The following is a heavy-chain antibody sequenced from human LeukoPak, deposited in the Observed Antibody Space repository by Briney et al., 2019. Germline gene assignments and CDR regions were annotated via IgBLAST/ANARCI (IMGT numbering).Heavy chain of an antibody. J-gene: IGHJ4*02. D-gene: IGHD6-13*01. Sequence: GGSLRLSCAGSGFTFSSYAMSWVRQAPGKGLEWVSAISGSGGSTYYADSVKGRFTISRDNSKNTLYLQMNSLRAEDTAVYYCANGQKPSSSLDYWGQGTLVTVSS. V-gene: IGHV3-23*01. CDR3: ANGQKPSSSLDY. CDR1: GFTFSSYA. CDR2: ISGSGGST.